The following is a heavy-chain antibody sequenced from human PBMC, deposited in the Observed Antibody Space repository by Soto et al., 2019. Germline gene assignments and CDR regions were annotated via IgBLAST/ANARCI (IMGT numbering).Heavy chain of an antibody. CDR3: ATGSFYFDS. D-gene: IGHD3-16*02. J-gene: IGHJ4*02. V-gene: IGHV1-69-2*01. CDR2: ADPEDGQT. Sequence: EVQLVQSGAEVKKPGATVRISCKVSKYTFTDYYIHWVQQAPGKGLEWMGLADPEDGQTRYAQKFQGRVTMTADTSAETAYMDLSRLTSEDTAVYYCATGSFYFDSWGQGTLVTVSS. CDR1: KYTFTDYY.